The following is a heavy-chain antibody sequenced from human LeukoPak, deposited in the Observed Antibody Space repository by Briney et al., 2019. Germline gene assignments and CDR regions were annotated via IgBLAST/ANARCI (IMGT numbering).Heavy chain of an antibody. CDR1: GGSISTYY. V-gene: IGHV4-4*07. CDR2: IHSSGTT. Sequence: SETLSLTCTASGGSISTYYWSWIRQAAGKGLEWIGRIHSSGTTHYNPSLRSRGTLSIDTSKNQFSLQLRSGIAADTAVYYCGRLNLPAVSGAFDYWGQGTLVTVSS. CDR3: GRLNLPAVSGAFDY. J-gene: IGHJ4*02. D-gene: IGHD2-2*01.